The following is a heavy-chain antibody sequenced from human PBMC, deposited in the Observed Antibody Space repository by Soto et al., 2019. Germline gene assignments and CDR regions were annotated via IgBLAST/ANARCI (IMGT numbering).Heavy chain of an antibody. V-gene: IGHV4-4*07. CDR3: ARGRSNKFYYGLDV. J-gene: IGHJ6*02. Sequence: SETLSLTCSVSGGSIRSFYWSWIRQTAGQGLEWIGRIYTTGNTNYNPSLKRRVTVSVDMSKSQFSLRLSSVTAADTAVYYCARGRSNKFYYGLDVWGQGTTVTVSS. CDR1: GGSIRSFY. CDR2: IYTTGNT.